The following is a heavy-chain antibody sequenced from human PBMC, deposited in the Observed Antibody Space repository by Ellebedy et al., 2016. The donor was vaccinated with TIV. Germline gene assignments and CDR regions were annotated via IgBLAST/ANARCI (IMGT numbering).Heavy chain of an antibody. CDR1: GFTSSISG. Sequence: GGSLRLXXAASGFTSSISGMTWVRQVPGKGLEWVATIVSSGREAYYADPAKGRFTISRDNVMNSVYLQLNSLSVEDTAVYYCTRDGREWARDYWGQGTLVTVSS. V-gene: IGHV3-21*06. CDR3: TRDGREWARDY. CDR2: IVSSGREA. J-gene: IGHJ4*02. D-gene: IGHD1-26*01.